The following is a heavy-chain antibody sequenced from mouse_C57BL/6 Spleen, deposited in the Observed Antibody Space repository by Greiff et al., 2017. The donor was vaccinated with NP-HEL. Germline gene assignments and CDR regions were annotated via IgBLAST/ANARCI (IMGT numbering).Heavy chain of an antibody. Sequence: VQLQQPGAELVKPGASVKLSCKASGYTFTRYWMQWVKQRPGQGLEWIGGIDPSDSYTNYNQKFKGKATLTVDTSASTAYMQLRSLTSEDSAVYYCARGGSSGYGFAYWGQGTLVTVSA. CDR2: IDPSDSYT. CDR1: GYTFTRYW. V-gene: IGHV1-50*01. J-gene: IGHJ3*01. CDR3: ARGGSSGYGFAY. D-gene: IGHD3-2*02.